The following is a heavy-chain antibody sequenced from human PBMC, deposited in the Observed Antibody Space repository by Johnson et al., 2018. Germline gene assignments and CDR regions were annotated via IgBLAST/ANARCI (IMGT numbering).Heavy chain of an antibody. CDR1: GFTFSDYY. J-gene: IGHJ6*02. CDR2: IGGRDGTI. V-gene: IGHV3-11*01. CDR3: ARLGDNYAMDV. Sequence: QVQLVQSGGGLVKPGGSXRLSCAASGFTFSDYYMSWVRQAPGKGLEWVSYIGGRDGTIYYADSVKGRFTISRDNAKNSLYPQMNSLGAEDTTIYYCARLGDNYAMDVWGQGTSVTVSS.